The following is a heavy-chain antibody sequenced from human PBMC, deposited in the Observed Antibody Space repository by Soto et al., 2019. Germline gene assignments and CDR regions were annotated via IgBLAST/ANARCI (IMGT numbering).Heavy chain of an antibody. V-gene: IGHV3-33*08. CDR3: ARDRGSDFGAFDI. CDR2: IYYDGSNE. Sequence: GGSLRLSCAASGFSFSDYGMHWVRQAPGKGLEWVALIYYDGSNEHYADSVQGRFTISRDNSKNTLYLQMNSLRAEDTAVYYCARDRGSDFGAFDIWGQGTVVTVSS. J-gene: IGHJ3*02. D-gene: IGHD1-26*01. CDR1: GFSFSDYG.